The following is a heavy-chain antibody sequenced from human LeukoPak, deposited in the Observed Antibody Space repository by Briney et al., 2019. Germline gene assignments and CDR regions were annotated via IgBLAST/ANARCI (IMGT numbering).Heavy chain of an antibody. CDR2: ISNSGGST. D-gene: IGHD3-16*01. CDR3: AKRVGGVTNYYYMDV. CDR1: GFTFNRFA. Sequence: GGSLTLPCAASGFTFNRFATNWPPQAPGKALVWVSGISNSGGSTFYADSVKGRFTISRDNSKNTLYLQMNSLRAEDTALYYCAKRVGGVTNYYYMDVWAKGTTVTVSS. J-gene: IGHJ6*03. V-gene: IGHV3-23*01.